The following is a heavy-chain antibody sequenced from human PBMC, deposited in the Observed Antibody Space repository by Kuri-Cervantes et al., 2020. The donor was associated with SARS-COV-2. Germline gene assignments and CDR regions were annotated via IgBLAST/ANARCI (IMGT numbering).Heavy chain of an antibody. Sequence: GSLRLSCAVYGGSFSGYYWSWIRQPPGKGLEWIGEINHGGGTNYNPSLMSRVTISVDTSKNQFSLKLRPVTAADTAVYYCARGVRFLDPKYYYFYYYMDVWGKGTTVTVSS. V-gene: IGHV4-34*01. CDR1: GGSFSGYY. CDR3: ARGVRFLDPKYYYFYYYMDV. D-gene: IGHD3-3*01. CDR2: INHGGGT. J-gene: IGHJ6*03.